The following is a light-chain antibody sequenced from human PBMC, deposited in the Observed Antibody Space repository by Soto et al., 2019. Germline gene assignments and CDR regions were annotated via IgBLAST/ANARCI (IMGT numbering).Light chain of an antibody. Sequence: QSALTQPASVSGSPGQSITISCTGTSSDVGGYNYVSWYQQHPGEAPKLMIYEVSNRPSGVSDRFSGSKSANTASLTISGLQAEDEADYYCTSYTSNNTPVFGTGTKVTVL. CDR1: SSDVGGYNY. CDR3: TSYTSNNTPV. CDR2: EVS. V-gene: IGLV2-14*01. J-gene: IGLJ1*01.